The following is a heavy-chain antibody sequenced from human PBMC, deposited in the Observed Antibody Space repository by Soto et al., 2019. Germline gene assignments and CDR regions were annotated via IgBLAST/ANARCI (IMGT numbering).Heavy chain of an antibody. CDR3: ARDSCSGGSCGILFYYYYYYGMDV. J-gene: IGHJ6*02. CDR2: TSAYNGNT. D-gene: IGHD2-15*01. CDR1: GYTFSSYC. V-gene: IGHV1-18*01. Sequence: GGSVEVSCKASGYTFSSYCIRWVRQAPGQGVEWMGWTSAYNGNTNYAQKLQGRVTMTTDTSTSTAYMELRCLRSDDTAVYYCARDSCSGGSCGILFYYYYYYGMDVWGQGTTVTVSS.